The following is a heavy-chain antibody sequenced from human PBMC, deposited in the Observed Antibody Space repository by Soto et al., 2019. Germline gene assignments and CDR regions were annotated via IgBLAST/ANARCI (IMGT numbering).Heavy chain of an antibody. CDR1: GGSFSGYY. V-gene: IGHV4-34*01. Sequence: PSETLSLTCAVYGGSFSGYYWSWIRQPPGKGLEWIGEINHSGSTNYNPSLKSRVTISVDTSKNQFSLKLTSVTAADTAVYFCARPLEYGHMDVRGNGTSVTVSS. CDR3: ARPLEYGHMDV. CDR2: INHSGST. J-gene: IGHJ6*03. D-gene: IGHD4-17*01.